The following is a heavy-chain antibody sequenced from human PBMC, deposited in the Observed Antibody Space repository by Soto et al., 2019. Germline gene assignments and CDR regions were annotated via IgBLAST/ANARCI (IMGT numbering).Heavy chain of an antibody. CDR1: GFTFSAYW. V-gene: IGHV3-74*01. Sequence: GGSLRLSCAVSGFTFSAYWMHWVRQVPGKGLTWVSRISDDGSTATYADSVKGRFVISRDNAKNSLYLEMNTLRVDDSGLYYCARGQRVSSTGKGAHWGRGTLVTVSS. J-gene: IGHJ4*02. D-gene: IGHD1-1*01. CDR3: ARGQRVSSTGKGAH. CDR2: ISDDGSTA.